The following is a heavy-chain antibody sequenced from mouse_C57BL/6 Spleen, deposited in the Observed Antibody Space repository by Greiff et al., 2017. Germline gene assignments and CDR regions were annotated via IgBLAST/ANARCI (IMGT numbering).Heavy chain of an antibody. V-gene: IGHV1-50*01. CDR3: ATHYGSSYGYFDV. CDR1: GYTFTSYW. D-gene: IGHD1-1*01. Sequence: QVQLQQPGAELVKPGASVKLSCKASGYTFTSYWMQWVKQRPGQGLEWIGEIDPSDSYTNYNQKFKGKATLTVDTSSSTAYMQLSSLTSEDSAVYYCATHYGSSYGYFDVWGTGTRSPSPQ. J-gene: IGHJ1*03. CDR2: IDPSDSYT.